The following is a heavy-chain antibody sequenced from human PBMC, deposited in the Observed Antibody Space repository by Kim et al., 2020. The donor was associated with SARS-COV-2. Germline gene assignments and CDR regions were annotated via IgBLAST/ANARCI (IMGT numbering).Heavy chain of an antibody. V-gene: IGHV3-9*01. Sequence: IGYADSVKGRFTISRDNAKNSLYLQMNSLRAEDTALYYCAKDMAYYYGMDVWGQGTTVTVSS. J-gene: IGHJ6*02. CDR3: AKDMAYYYGMDV. CDR2: I.